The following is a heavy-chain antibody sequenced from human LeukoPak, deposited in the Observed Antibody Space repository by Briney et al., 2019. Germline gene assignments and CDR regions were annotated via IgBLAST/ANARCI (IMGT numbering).Heavy chain of an antibody. D-gene: IGHD5-18*01. J-gene: IGHJ5*02. CDR3: ARDHGTAMAGASWFDP. CDR2: ISYDGSNK. CDR1: GFTFSSYA. Sequence: GGSLRLSCAASGFTFSSYAMHWVRQAPGKGLEWVAVISYDGSNKYYADSVKGRFTISRDNSKNTLYLQMNSLGAEDTAVYYCARDHGTAMAGASWFDPWGQGTLVTVSS. V-gene: IGHV3-30-3*01.